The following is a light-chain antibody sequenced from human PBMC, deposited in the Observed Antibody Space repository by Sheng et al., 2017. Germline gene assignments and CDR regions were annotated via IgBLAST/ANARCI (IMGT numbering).Light chain of an antibody. CDR1: SSDVGGYNY. V-gene: IGLV2-14*03. CDR2: DVS. CDR3: SSYTSTSTV. Sequence: QSDLTQPASVSGSPGQSITISCTGTSSDVGGYNYVSWYQQHPGKAPKLMISDVSNRPSGVSNRFSGSKSGNTASLTISGLQAEDEADYYCSSYTSTSTVFGGGTKLTVL. J-gene: IGLJ3*02.